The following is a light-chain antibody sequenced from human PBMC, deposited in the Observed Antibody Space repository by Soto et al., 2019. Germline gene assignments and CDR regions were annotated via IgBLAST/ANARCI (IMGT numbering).Light chain of an antibody. Sequence: DMQMTQSPSSLSASVGDRVTITCRASQTIRTYLNWYQQKPGKAHKLLIYAAYSLQSGVQSRFSGSGSGTDFTLSIRSLQPEDFATYYCNQTYGKHRTFGQGTKVDIK. CDR3: NQTYGKHRT. V-gene: IGKV1-39*01. CDR2: AAY. J-gene: IGKJ1*01. CDR1: QTIRTY.